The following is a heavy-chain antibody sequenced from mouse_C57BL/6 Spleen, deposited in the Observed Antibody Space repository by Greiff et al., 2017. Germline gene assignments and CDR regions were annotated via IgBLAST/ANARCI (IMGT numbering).Heavy chain of an antibody. D-gene: IGHD2-3*01. CDR3: ARWALIAGYYYYAMDD. V-gene: IGHV1-72*01. Sequence: QVQLQQPGAELVKPGASVKLSCKASGYTFTSYWMHWVKQRPGRGLEWIGRIDPNSGGTKYTEKFTSQATLTVDKPSRTAFMLRGSLTSEDSAVYDCARWALIAGYYYYAMDDWGQGTSVTGSS. CDR2: IDPNSGGT. CDR1: GYTFTSYW. J-gene: IGHJ4*01.